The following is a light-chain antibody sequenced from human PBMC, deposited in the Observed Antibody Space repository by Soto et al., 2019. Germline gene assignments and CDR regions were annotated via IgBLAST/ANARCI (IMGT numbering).Light chain of an antibody. CDR3: HQRQSWPRT. CDR2: QTS. Sequence: EIVLTQSPATLSSFPADIVTPSCRASQYINTRLAWYQHRPGQAPRLLIYQTSIRAAGIPARFSASGSGTDFTLTISDVQPEDFALYYCHQRQSWPRTFGQGTKVDI. J-gene: IGKJ1*01. V-gene: IGKV3-11*01. CDR1: QYINTR.